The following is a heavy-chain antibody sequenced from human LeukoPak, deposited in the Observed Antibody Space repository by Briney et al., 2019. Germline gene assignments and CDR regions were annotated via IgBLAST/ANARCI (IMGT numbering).Heavy chain of an antibody. V-gene: IGHV1-46*01. Sequence: ASVKVSCKASGYSFTSYYMNWVRQAPGQGLEWMGTINPSGGSTSYAQKFQGGVTMTRDTSTSTVYLELSSLRFEDTAVYYCARERLVGWGDDACDIWGQGTMVTVSS. D-gene: IGHD3-9*01. CDR1: GYSFTSYY. J-gene: IGHJ3*02. CDR2: INPSGGST. CDR3: ARERLVGWGDDACDI.